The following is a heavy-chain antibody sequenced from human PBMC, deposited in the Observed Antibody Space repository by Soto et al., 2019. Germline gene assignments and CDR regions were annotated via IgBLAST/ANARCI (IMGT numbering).Heavy chain of an antibody. CDR2: IKQDGSEK. V-gene: IGHV3-7*01. J-gene: IGHJ4*02. Sequence: GGSLRLSCAASGFTFSYYWMSWVRQAPGKGLEWVANIKQDGSEKYYVGSVKGRLTISRDNSKNSVYLRMNSLTAEDTAVYYCARVGIAVAFDYWGQGTLVTVSS. CDR3: ARVGIAVAFDY. D-gene: IGHD6-19*01. CDR1: GFTFSYYW.